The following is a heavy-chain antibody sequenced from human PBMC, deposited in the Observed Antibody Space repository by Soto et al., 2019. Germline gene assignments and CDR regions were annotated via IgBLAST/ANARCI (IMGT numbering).Heavy chain of an antibody. CDR2: IYYRSKWYN. Sequence: SQTLSLTCVISGDSVSTSSAAWNWIRQSPSRGLEWLGRIYYRSKWYNDYEVSVKSRITINPDTSKNQFSLQLNSVTPEDTAVYYCARDLGYGDHADAFAVWGQGTVVTVSS. CDR3: ARDLGYGDHADAFAV. J-gene: IGHJ3*01. CDR1: GDSVSTSSAA. V-gene: IGHV6-1*01. D-gene: IGHD4-17*01.